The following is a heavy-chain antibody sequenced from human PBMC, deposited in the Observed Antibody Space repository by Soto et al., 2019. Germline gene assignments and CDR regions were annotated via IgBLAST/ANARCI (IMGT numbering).Heavy chain of an antibody. CDR3: ARRPSRPDYYYGMDV. CDR2: MNPNGGNT. CDR1: GYTFTSYD. V-gene: IGHV1-8*01. J-gene: IGHJ6*02. Sequence: QVQLVQSGAEVKKPGASVKVSCKASGYTFTSYDINWVRQATGQGLEWIGWMNPNGGNTGYAQKFQGRVTMPRNTSISTDYMELSSLRSEDTAVYYCARRPSRPDYYYGMDVWRQGTTVTVSS.